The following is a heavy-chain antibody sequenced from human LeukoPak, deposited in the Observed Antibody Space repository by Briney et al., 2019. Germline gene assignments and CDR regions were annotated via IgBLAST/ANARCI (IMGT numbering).Heavy chain of an antibody. V-gene: IGHV3-53*01. Sequence: PGGSLRLSCAASGFTVSGIYMSWVRQPPGKGLEWVSVIHSGGRTYYADSVKGRFTISRDNSKNTLSLQMNSLRAEDAAVYYCARARCSGGSCYPGAFDIWGQGTMVTVSS. D-gene: IGHD2-15*01. CDR3: ARARCSGGSCYPGAFDI. CDR1: GFTVSGIY. CDR2: IHSGGRT. J-gene: IGHJ3*02.